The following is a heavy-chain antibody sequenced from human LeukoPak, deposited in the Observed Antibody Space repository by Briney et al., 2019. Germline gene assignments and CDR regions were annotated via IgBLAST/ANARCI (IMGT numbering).Heavy chain of an antibody. Sequence: GGSLRLSCAASGFAFSSYWVTWVRQAPGKGLEWVANTNEDATVQNYVDSVKGRFTISRDNAKNSLYLQLNSLRAEDAAVYCCAIPFIDRFDYWGQGALVTVSS. V-gene: IGHV3-7*01. CDR1: GFAFSSYW. CDR2: TNEDATVQ. J-gene: IGHJ4*02. CDR3: AIPFIDRFDY.